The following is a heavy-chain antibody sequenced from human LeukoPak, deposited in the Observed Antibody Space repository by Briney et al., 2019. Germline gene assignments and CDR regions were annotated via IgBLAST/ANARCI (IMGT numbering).Heavy chain of an antibody. Sequence: GASVKVSCKASGYTFTNYYMHWVRQAPGQGLEWMGIINPSGGSTSYAQKFQGRVTMTRDMSTSTVYMELSSLRSEDAAVYYCARAYYYDSSGYYYFDYWGQGTLVTVSS. J-gene: IGHJ4*02. CDR1: GYTFTNYY. V-gene: IGHV1-46*01. CDR3: ARAYYYDSSGYYYFDY. CDR2: INPSGGST. D-gene: IGHD3-22*01.